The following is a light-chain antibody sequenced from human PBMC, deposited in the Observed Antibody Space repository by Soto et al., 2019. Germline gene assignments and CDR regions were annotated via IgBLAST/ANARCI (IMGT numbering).Light chain of an antibody. CDR3: LQHNSYPGT. Sequence: DIQVTQSPSAMSASVGDRVTITCRASQDISHYLAWFQQKPGKVPKRLIFAVSNLESGVPSRFRGSGSGTEFTLTITSLQPEDFATYYCLQHNSYPGTLGQGTKVDIK. CDR2: AVS. J-gene: IGKJ1*01. V-gene: IGKV1-17*03. CDR1: QDISHY.